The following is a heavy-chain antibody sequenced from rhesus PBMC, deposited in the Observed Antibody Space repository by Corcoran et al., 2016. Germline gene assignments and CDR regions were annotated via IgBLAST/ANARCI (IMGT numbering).Heavy chain of an antibody. J-gene: IGHJ4*01. CDR1: GGSISSSY. Sequence: QLQLQESGTGLVKPSETLSVTCAVSGGSISSSYWSWIRQAPGKGLEWIGYIYGSSSCTNYNPSLRRRVTLSVDTSKNPLALKLSSVTAADTTVYYCAGGGNIWTVYSPFDDWGQVVLLPVSS. V-gene: IGHV4-169*02. D-gene: IGHD3-3*01. CDR2: IYGSSSCT. CDR3: AGGGNIWTVYSPFDD.